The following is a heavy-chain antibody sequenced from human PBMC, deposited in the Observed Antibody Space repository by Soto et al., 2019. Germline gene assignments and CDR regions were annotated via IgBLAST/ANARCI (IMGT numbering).Heavy chain of an antibody. D-gene: IGHD5-12*01. CDR3: ARHGGSYSGYDLGY. CDR1: GGSISSYY. Sequence: SETLSLTCTVSGGSISSYYWSWIRQPPGKGLEWIGYIYYSGSTNYNPSLKSRVTISVDTSKNQFSLKLSSVTAADTAVYYCARHGGSYSGYDLGYWGQGTLVTVSS. V-gene: IGHV4-59*08. CDR2: IYYSGST. J-gene: IGHJ4*02.